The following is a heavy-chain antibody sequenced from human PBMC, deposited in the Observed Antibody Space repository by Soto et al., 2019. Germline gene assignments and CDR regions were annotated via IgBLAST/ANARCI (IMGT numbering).Heavy chain of an antibody. CDR2: ISGIGVRT. J-gene: IGHJ4*02. CDR3: AALIVVVMYPDY. V-gene: IGHV3-23*01. CDR1: GFTFSSYA. D-gene: IGHD3-22*01. Sequence: GGSLRLSCAASGFTFSSYAMSWVRQAPGKGLEWVSAISGIGVRTYYADSVKGRFTISRDNSKNTLYLQMNSLRAEDTAVYYCAALIVVVMYPDYWGQGTLVTVSS.